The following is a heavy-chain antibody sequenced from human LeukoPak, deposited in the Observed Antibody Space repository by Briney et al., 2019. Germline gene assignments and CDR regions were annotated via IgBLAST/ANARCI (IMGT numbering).Heavy chain of an antibody. CDR3: ARDVQLLWFGELLPGYYYYGMDV. CDR2: ISTNTGNP. D-gene: IGHD3-10*01. V-gene: IGHV7-4-1*01. J-gene: IGHJ6*02. Sequence: GASVKVSCKASGYTFTSYAMNWVRQAPGQGLEWMGWISTNTGNPTYAQGFTGRFVFSLDTSVSTAYLQICSLKAEDTAVYYCARDVQLLWFGELLPGYYYYGMDVWGQGTTVTVSS. CDR1: GYTFTSYA.